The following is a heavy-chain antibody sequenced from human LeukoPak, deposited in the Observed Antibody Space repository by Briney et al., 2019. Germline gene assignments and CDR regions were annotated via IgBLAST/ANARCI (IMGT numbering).Heavy chain of an antibody. CDR2: ITWNSGII. J-gene: IGHJ6*03. D-gene: IGHD4-11*01. V-gene: IGHV3-9*01. CDR1: GFTFDDYA. Sequence: GRSLRLSCAASGFTFDDYAMHWVRQAPGKGLEWVSSITWNSGIIGYADSVKGRFTISRDNAKNSLYLQMSSLRAEDTALYYCVKGGTVTVQETPFRWGPKRPKYHYYMDVWGEGATVTVSS. CDR3: VKGGTVTVQETPFRWGPKRPKYHYYMDV.